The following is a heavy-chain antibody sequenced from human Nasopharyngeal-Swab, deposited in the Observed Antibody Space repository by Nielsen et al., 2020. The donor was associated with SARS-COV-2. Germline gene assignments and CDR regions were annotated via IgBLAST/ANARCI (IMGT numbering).Heavy chain of an antibody. V-gene: IGHV1-46*01. J-gene: IGHJ5*02. D-gene: IGHD3-16*01. Sequence: WERHAPGQGPEWLGLIIPSEGSTAYAQKFQGRVTMTRDTSTSTAYMELSSLRSDDTAVYFCARGAVHHMLDLWGQGTRVTVSS. CDR2: IIPSEGST. CDR3: ARGAVHHMLDL.